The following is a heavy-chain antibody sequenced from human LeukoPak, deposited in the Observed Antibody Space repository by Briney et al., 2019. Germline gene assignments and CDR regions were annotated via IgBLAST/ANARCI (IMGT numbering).Heavy chain of an antibody. CDR3: ARHSLGGWPNWFDP. D-gene: IGHD6-19*01. J-gene: IGHJ5*02. CDR2: IYYSGST. CDR1: GGSISSSSYY. Sequence: SETLSLTCTVSGGSISSSSYYWGWIRQPPGKGLEWIGSIYYSGSTYYNPSLKSRVTISVDTSKNQFSLKLSSVTAADTAVYYCARHSLGGWPNWFDPWGQGTLVTVSS. V-gene: IGHV4-39*01.